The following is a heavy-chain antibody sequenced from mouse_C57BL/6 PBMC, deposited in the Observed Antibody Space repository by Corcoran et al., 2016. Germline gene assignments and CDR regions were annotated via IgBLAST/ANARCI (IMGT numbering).Heavy chain of an antibody. CDR1: GYTFTDYE. J-gene: IGHJ3*01. D-gene: IGHD1-1*01. V-gene: IGHV1-15*01. CDR2: IDPETGGT. Sequence: QVQLQQSGAELVRPGASVTLSCKASGYTFTDYEMHWVKQTPVHGLEWIGAIDPETGGTAYNQKFKGKAILTADKSSSTAYMELRSLTSEDSAVYYCTRTIHITTVVEGFAYWGQGTLVTVSA. CDR3: TRTIHITTVVEGFAY.